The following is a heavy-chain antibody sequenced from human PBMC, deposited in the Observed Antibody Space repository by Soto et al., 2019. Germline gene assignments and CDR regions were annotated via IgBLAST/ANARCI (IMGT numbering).Heavy chain of an antibody. V-gene: IGHV3-33*01. D-gene: IGHD2-15*01. CDR2: IWYDGSNK. CDR3: ARGGGTPPFDY. J-gene: IGHJ4*02. CDR1: GFTFSSYG. Sequence: QVQLVESGGGVVQPGRSLRLSCAASGFTFSSYGMHWVRQAPGKGLVWVAVIWYDGSNKYYADSVKGRFTISRDNSKNAVYLQVNSVRAGDGVVFSWARGGGTPPFDYGGQEPLVTVS.